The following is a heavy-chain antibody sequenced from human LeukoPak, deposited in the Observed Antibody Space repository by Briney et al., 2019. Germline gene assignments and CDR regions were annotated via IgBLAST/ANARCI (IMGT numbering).Heavy chain of an antibody. CDR2: INPNSGGT. CDR1: GYTFTGYY. D-gene: IGHD2-8*02. J-gene: IGHJ5*02. Sequence: ASVKVSCKASGYTFTGYYMHWVRQAPGQGLEWMGWINPNSGGTNYAQKFQGRVTMTRDTSISTAYMELSRLRSDDTAVYYCARGARLVVVPNWFDPWGQGTLVTVSS. V-gene: IGHV1-2*02. CDR3: ARGARLVVVPNWFDP.